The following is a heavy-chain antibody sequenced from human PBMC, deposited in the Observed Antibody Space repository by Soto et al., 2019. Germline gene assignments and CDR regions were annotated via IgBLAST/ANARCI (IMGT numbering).Heavy chain of an antibody. J-gene: IGHJ4*02. V-gene: IGHV3-30*18. CDR3: AKDQSSGWYGEATRFDY. D-gene: IGHD6-19*01. CDR2: ISYDGSNK. Sequence: PGGSLRLSCAASGFTFSSYGMHWVRQAPGKGLEWVAVISYDGSNKYYADSVKGRFTISRDNSKNTLYLQMNSLRAEDTAVYYCAKDQSSGWYGEATRFDYWGQGTLVTVSS. CDR1: GFTFSSYG.